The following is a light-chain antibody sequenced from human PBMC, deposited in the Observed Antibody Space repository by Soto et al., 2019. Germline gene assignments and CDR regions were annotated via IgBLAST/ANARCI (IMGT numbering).Light chain of an antibody. Sequence: EFVLTQSPCTLSVSAGERATLSWGASQSVSSNLAWYQQKPGQAPRLLIYGASTRATGIPARFSGSWYGTEFNLTISSLQSEDFAVYYCQQYNNWPLTFGGGTKVDIK. CDR1: QSVSSN. J-gene: IGKJ4*01. CDR2: GAS. CDR3: QQYNNWPLT. V-gene: IGKV3D-15*01.